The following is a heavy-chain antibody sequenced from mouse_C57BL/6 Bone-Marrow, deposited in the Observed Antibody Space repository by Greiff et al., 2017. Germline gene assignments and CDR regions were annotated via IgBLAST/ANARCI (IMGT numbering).Heavy chain of an antibody. J-gene: IGHJ1*03. CDR2: IRNKANNHAT. V-gene: IGHV6-6*01. CDR3: TRDRSYWYFDV. CDR1: GFTFSDAW. Sequence: EVMLVESGGGLVQPGGSMKLSCAASGFTFSDAWMDWVRQSPEKGLEWVAEIRNKANNHATYYAESVKGRFTISRDDSKSSVYLQMNSLRAEDTGIYYCTRDRSYWYFDVWGTGTTVTVSS.